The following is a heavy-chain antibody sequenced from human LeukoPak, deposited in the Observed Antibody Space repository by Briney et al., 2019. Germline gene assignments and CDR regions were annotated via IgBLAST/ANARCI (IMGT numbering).Heavy chain of an antibody. J-gene: IGHJ6*02. CDR3: ARVHSSAGPYYYGMDV. CDR1: GGSISSGDYY. D-gene: IGHD6-13*01. CDR2: IYYSGST. V-gene: IGHV4-30-4*01. Sequence: PSQTLSLTCTVSGGSISSGDYYWSWIRQPPGKGLEWIGYIYYSGSTYYNPSLKSRVTVSVDTSKNQFSLKLSSVTAADTAVYYCARVHSSAGPYYYGMDVWGQGTTVTVSS.